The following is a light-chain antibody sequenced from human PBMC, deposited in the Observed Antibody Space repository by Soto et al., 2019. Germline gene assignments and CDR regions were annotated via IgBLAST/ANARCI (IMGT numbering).Light chain of an antibody. V-gene: IGLV4-60*02. Sequence: QSVLTQLSSASASLGSSVKLTCTLSSGHSTYIIAWHQQQPGKAPRFLMKLEGSGSYNKGSGVPDRFSGSSSGADRYLTISNLQFEDEADYYCETGDSKVFGGGTKLTVL. CDR2: LEGSGSY. CDR3: ETGDSKV. J-gene: IGLJ3*02. CDR1: SGHSTYI.